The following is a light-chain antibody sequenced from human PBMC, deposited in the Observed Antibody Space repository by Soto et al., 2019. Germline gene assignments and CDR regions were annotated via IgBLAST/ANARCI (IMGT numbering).Light chain of an antibody. V-gene: IGLV1-40*01. CDR3: QSYDSGLSARV. CDR1: SSNIGAGYY. J-gene: IGLJ2*01. Sequence: QSVLTQPPSVSGAPGQRVTISCTGSSSNIGAGYYVHWYQQLPGTAPKLLIYGNSNRPSGVPYRFSGSKSGTSAPLAITGLQAEDEADYYCQSYDSGLSARVFGGGTKLTVL. CDR2: GNS.